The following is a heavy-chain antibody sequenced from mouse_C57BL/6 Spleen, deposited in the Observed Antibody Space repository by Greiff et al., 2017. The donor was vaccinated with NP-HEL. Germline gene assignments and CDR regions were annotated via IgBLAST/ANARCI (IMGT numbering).Heavy chain of an antibody. CDR2: IRNKANGYTT. CDR1: GFTFTDYY. CDR3: ARYPGDSYYFDY. Sequence: EVKVEESGGGLVQPGGSLSLSCAASGFTFTDYYMSWVRQPPGKALEWLGFIRNKANGYTTEYSASVKGRFTISRDNSQSILYLQMNALRAEDSATYYCARYPGDSYYFDYWGQGTTLTVSS. V-gene: IGHV7-3*01. J-gene: IGHJ2*01.